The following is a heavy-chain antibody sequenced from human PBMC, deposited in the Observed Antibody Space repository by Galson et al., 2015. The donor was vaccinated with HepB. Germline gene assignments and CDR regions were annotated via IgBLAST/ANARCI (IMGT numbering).Heavy chain of an antibody. CDR1: GFTFGDYA. J-gene: IGHJ3*02. V-gene: IGHV3-49*04. CDR2: IRSKADGGTT. CDR3: TLTYCGCDCYGAFDI. D-gene: IGHD2-21*02. Sequence: SLRLSCAASGFTFGDYAMSWVRQAPGKGLEWVGFIRSKADGGTTEYAASVKGRFTISRDEYKSIAYLQMNSLKTEDSAVYYCTLTYCGCDCYGAFDIWGQGTMVTVSS.